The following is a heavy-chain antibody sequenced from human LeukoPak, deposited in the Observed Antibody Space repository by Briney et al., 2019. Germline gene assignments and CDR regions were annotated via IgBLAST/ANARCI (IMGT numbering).Heavy chain of an antibody. CDR2: ISWNSGSI. D-gene: IGHD7-27*01. Sequence: GGSLRLSCAASGFTFDDYAMHWVRQAPGKGLEWVSGISWNSGSIGYADSVKGRFTISRDNAKNSLYLQMNSLRAGDTAVYYCARATGGKIFDYWGQGTLVTVSS. CDR1: GFTFDDYA. J-gene: IGHJ4*02. V-gene: IGHV3-9*01. CDR3: ARATGGKIFDY.